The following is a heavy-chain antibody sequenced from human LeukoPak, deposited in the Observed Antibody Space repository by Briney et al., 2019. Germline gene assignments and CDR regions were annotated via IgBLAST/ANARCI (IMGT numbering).Heavy chain of an antibody. D-gene: IGHD3-10*01. CDR1: GFTVSSTY. CDR3: ARGVSYGSGSYIGDP. Sequence: GGSLRPSCAASGFTVSSTYMSWVRQAPGKGLEWVSVIYSGGSTYYADSVKGRFTISRDNSKNTFYLQMNSLRAEDTAVYYCARGVSYGSGSYIGDPWGQGTLVTVSS. V-gene: IGHV3-53*01. J-gene: IGHJ5*02. CDR2: IYSGGST.